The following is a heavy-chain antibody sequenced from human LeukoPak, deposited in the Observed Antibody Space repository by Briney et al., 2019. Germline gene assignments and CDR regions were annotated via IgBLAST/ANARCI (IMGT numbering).Heavy chain of an antibody. CDR1: GFTFRSYA. D-gene: IGHD6-13*01. Sequence: PGGSLRLSCAASGFTFRSYAMTWVRQAPGKGLEWVSVISGSGGNAYYADSVKDRFTISRDNFKNTLYLQMNSLTAEDTAIYYCAKGGTSSWYFVFDYWGQGVLVTVSS. V-gene: IGHV3-23*01. CDR2: ISGSGGNA. CDR3: AKGGTSSWYFVFDY. J-gene: IGHJ4*02.